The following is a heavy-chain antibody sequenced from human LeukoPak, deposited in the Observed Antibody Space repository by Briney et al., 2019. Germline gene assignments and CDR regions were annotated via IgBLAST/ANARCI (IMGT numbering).Heavy chain of an antibody. CDR3: ARVERYFDWSLDY. V-gene: IGHV4-30-4*01. CDR1: GGSISRGDYY. J-gene: IGHJ4*02. D-gene: IGHD3-9*01. CDR2: IYYSGST. Sequence: SQTLSLTCTVSGGSISRGDYYWSWIRQLPGKGLEWIGYIYYSGSTYYNPSLKSRVTISVDTSKNQFSLKLSSVTAADTAVYYCARVERYFDWSLDYWGQGTLVTVSS.